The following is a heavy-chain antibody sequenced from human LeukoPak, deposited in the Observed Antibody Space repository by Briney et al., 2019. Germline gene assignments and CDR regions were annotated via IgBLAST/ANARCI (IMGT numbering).Heavy chain of an antibody. CDR2: IYHSGST. CDR3: ARGPTANDY. Sequence: PSETLSLTCTVSGYSISSGYYWGWIRQPPGKGLEWIGSIYHSGSTYYNPSLKSRVTISVDTSKNQFSLKLSSVTAADTAVYYCARGPTANDYWGQGTLVTVSS. V-gene: IGHV4-38-2*02. CDR1: GYSISSGYY. J-gene: IGHJ4*02. D-gene: IGHD5-18*01.